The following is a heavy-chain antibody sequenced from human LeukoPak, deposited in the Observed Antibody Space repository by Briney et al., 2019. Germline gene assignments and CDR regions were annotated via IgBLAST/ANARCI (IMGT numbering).Heavy chain of an antibody. J-gene: IGHJ4*02. CDR1: GGSFSGYY. CDR2: INHSGST. Sequence: SETLSLTCAVYGGSFSGYYWSWIRQPPGKGLEWIGEINHSGSTNYNPSLKSRVTISVDTSKNQFSLKLSSVTAADTAVYYCARAPLSLPGIAVAGTDYFDYWGQGTLVTVSS. CDR3: ARAPLSLPGIAVAGTDYFDY. V-gene: IGHV4-34*01. D-gene: IGHD6-19*01.